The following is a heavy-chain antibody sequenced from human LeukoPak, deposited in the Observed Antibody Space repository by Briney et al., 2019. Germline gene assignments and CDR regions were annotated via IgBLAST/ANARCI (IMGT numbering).Heavy chain of an antibody. V-gene: IGHV3-74*01. D-gene: IGHD1-1*01. CDR1: GITFSSYW. CDR2: INSDGRST. J-gene: IGHJ4*02. CDR3: ARNTGTYDY. Sequence: PGGSLRLSCAGSGITFSSYWMHWVREAPGKGLVWVSRINSDGRSTNYADSVKGRFTISRDNAKNTLYLQMNSLRAEDTAVYYCARNTGTYDYWRQGTLVTVSS.